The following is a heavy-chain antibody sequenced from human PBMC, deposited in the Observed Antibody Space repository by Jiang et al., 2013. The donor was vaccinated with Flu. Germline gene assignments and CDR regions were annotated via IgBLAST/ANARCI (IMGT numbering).Heavy chain of an antibody. CDR3: ARGRDLYYFDY. CDR1: GGSISSSSYY. Sequence: GLLKPSETLSLTCTVSGGSISSSSYYWGWIRQPPGKGLEWIGSIYYSGSTYYNPSLKSRVTISVDTSKNQFSLKLSSVTAADTAVYYCARGRDLYYFDYWGQGTLVTVSS. V-gene: IGHV4-39*01. J-gene: IGHJ4*02. CDR2: IYYSGST.